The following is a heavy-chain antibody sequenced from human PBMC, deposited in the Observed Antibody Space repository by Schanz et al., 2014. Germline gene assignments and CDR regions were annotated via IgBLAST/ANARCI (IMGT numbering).Heavy chain of an antibody. Sequence: QVQLQESGPGLLKPSGTLSLTCAVSGASISSNNWWTWVRQSPGKGLDWIGEIFHTGSTKYNPSLKSRVTVSVDKPKNQFSLKLNSVTAADTAVYYCATMWGYCTATACQILEVLDVWGQGTMVTVSS. CDR3: ATMWGYCTATACQILEVLDV. J-gene: IGHJ3*01. V-gene: IGHV4-4*02. CDR2: IFHTGST. CDR1: GASISSNNW. D-gene: IGHD2-8*02.